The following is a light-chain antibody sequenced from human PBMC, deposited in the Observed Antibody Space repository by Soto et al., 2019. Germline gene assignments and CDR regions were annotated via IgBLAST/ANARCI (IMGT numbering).Light chain of an antibody. J-gene: IGKJ2*01. CDR3: QKYNSATHT. Sequence: DIRMTQSPSSLSASVGDRVTITCRASQGISNYLAWYQQKPGKVPKLLIYAASTLQSGVPSRFSGSGSRTDFTLTISSLQPEDVATYYCQKYNSATHTFGQGTKLEIK. CDR2: AAS. V-gene: IGKV1-27*01. CDR1: QGISNY.